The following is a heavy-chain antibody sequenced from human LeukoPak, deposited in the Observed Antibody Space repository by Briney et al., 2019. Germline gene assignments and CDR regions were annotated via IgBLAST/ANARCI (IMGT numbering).Heavy chain of an antibody. CDR1: GGSISSYY. J-gene: IGHJ3*02. D-gene: IGHD2-21*02. V-gene: IGHV4-4*07. CDR2: IYTSGST. CDR3: ARRRGGYYAFDI. Sequence: PSETLSLTCTVSGGSISSYYWSWIRQPAGKGLKWIGRIYTSGSTNYNPSLKSRVTMSVDTSKNQFSLKLSSVTAADTAVYYCARRRGGYYAFDIWGQGTMVTVSS.